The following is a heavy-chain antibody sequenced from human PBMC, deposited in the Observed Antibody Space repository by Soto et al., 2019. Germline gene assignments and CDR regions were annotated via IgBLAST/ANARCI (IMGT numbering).Heavy chain of an antibody. D-gene: IGHD2-2*01. CDR1: GGSFSGYY. CDR3: ARGLRYCSSTSCYGVRWFDP. Sequence: QVQLQQWGAGLLKPSETLSLTCAVYGGSFSGYYWSWIRQPPGKGLEWIGEINHSGSTNYNPSLKSRGTISVDTSKNQFSLKLSSVTAADTAVYYCARGLRYCSSTSCYGVRWFDPWGQGTLVTVSS. V-gene: IGHV4-34*01. CDR2: INHSGST. J-gene: IGHJ5*02.